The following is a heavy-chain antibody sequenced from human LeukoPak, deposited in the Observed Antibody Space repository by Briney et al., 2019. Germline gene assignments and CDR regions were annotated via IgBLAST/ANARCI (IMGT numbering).Heavy chain of an antibody. Sequence: ASVKVSCKASGGTFSSYAISWVRQAPGQGLEWMGGIIPIFGTANYAQKFQGRVTITADESTSTAYMELSSLRSEDTAVYYCARDLEDCSSTSCTGGSCYDYWGQGTLVTVSS. J-gene: IGHJ4*02. CDR1: GGTFSSYA. D-gene: IGHD2-2*01. V-gene: IGHV1-69*13. CDR3: ARDLEDCSSTSCTGGSCYDY. CDR2: IIPIFGTA.